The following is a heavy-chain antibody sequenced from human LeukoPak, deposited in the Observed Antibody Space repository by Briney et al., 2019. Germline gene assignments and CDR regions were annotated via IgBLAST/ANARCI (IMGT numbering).Heavy chain of an antibody. D-gene: IGHD6-19*01. Sequence: PAETLSLTCTVSGGSISSCGYYWSWIRQHPGKGLEWIGYIYYSGSTYYNPSLKSRVTISVDTSKNQFSLKLSSVTAADTAVYYCASSRSGWSDYWGQGTLVTVSS. J-gene: IGHJ4*02. V-gene: IGHV4-31*03. CDR3: ASSRSGWSDY. CDR1: GGSISSCGYY. CDR2: IYYSGST.